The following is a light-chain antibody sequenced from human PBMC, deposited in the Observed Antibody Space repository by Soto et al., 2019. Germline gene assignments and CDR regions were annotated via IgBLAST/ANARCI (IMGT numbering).Light chain of an antibody. J-gene: IGLJ3*02. CDR2: DVS. Sequence: QSVLTQPASVSGSPGQSITISCTGTSSDVGGYNYVSWYQQHPGKAPKLVIFDVSRRPSGVSNRFSGSKSGNAASLTISGLQAEDEADYYCNSYAGSNTLGVFGGGTKLTVL. CDR3: NSYAGSNTLGV. V-gene: IGLV2-14*01. CDR1: SSDVGGYNY.